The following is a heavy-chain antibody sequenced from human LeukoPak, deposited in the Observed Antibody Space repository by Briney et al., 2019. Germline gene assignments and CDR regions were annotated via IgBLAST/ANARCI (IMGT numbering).Heavy chain of an antibody. CDR3: ARGLNTVTTPAD. V-gene: IGHV4-34*01. CDR1: GGSFSGYY. J-gene: IGHJ4*02. D-gene: IGHD4-17*01. CDR2: INHSGST. Sequence: SETLSLTCAVYGGSFSGYYWSWIRQPPGKGLEWIGEINHSGSTNYNPSLKSRVTISVDTSKNQFSPKLSSVTAADTAVYYCARGLNTVTTPADWGQGTLVTVSS.